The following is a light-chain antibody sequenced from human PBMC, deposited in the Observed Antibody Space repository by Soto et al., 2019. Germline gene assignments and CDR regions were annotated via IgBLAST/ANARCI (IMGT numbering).Light chain of an antibody. V-gene: IGKV1-27*01. CDR2: AAS. J-gene: IGKJ4*01. Sequence: DIQMTQSPSSLSASFGDRVTITCRASQGIGVYLAWFQQKPGNAPKLLIYAASTLQSGVPSRFSGSGSGTDFPLTISSLQPEDVATYYCQKYNSAPLTFGGGTKVEIK. CDR3: QKYNSAPLT. CDR1: QGIGVY.